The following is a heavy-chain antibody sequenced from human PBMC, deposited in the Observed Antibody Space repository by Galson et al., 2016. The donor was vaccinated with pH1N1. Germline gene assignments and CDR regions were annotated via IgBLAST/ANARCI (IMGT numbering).Heavy chain of an antibody. CDR1: GDSISSNNYY. CDR3: VRDRAPEGFDWLSYCDS. CDR2: IYSSGST. J-gene: IGHJ4*02. V-gene: IGHV4-61*02. D-gene: IGHD3-9*01. Sequence: TLSLTCTVSGDSISSNNYYWNWIRQPAGKGLEWIGRIYSSGSTNYNPSLKSRVIMSVDTSKNQFSLRLSSVTAADTAVYFCVRDRAPEGFDWLSYCDSWGQGTLVTVSS.